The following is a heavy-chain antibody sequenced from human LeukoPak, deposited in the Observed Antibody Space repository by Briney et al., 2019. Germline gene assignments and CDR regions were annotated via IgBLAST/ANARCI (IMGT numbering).Heavy chain of an antibody. CDR1: GFTFSSYG. Sequence: GGSLRLSCAASGFTFSSYGMHWVRQAPGKGLEWVAVIWYDGSNKYYADSVKGRFTISRDNSKNTLYLQMNSRRAEDTAVYYCAKDGVAWVGARYYFDYWGQGTLVTVSS. J-gene: IGHJ4*02. D-gene: IGHD1-26*01. V-gene: IGHV3-33*06. CDR3: AKDGVAWVGARYYFDY. CDR2: IWYDGSNK.